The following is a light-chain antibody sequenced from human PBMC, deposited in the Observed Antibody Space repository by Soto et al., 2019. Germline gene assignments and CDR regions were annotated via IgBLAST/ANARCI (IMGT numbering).Light chain of an antibody. V-gene: IGLV6-57*04. CDR3: QSYDNNNHVI. J-gene: IGLJ2*01. CDR2: EDK. Sequence: FMLTQPHSVSESPGKTVTISCTRSSGSVATYFVQWYQQRPGSAPTTVIYEDKTRPSGVPDRFSGSIDRSSNSATLTISGLKTEDEADYYCQSYDNNNHVIFGGGTKLTVL. CDR1: SGSVATYF.